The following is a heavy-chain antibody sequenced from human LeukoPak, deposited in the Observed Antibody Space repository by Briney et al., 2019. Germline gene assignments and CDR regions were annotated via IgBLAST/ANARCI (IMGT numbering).Heavy chain of an antibody. V-gene: IGHV3-48*03. J-gene: IGHJ6*02. D-gene: IGHD4-17*01. CDR3: AREGYATTVTTKLCFYGMDV. CDR2: ITSSGSTI. CDR1: GFTFSSYD. Sequence: GGSLRLSCAASGFTFSSYDMNWVRQAPGKGLEWVSYITSSGSTIYYADSVKGRFTISRDNAKKSLYLQMNSLRAEDTAVYYCAREGYATTVTTKLCFYGMDVWGQGTTVTVSS.